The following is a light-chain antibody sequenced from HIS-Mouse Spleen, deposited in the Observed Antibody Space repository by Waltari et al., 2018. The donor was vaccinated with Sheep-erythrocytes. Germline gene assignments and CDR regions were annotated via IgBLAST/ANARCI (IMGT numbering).Light chain of an antibody. CDR3: QAWDSSTVV. J-gene: IGLJ2*01. CDR1: TLGDKY. Sequence: SYELTQPPSVSVSPGQTASITCPGATLGDKYACWYQQKPGQSPLLVIYQDSKLPSGIPERFSGSNSGNTATLTVSGTQAMDEADYYCQAWDSSTVVVGGGTKLTVL. V-gene: IGLV3-1*01. CDR2: QDS.